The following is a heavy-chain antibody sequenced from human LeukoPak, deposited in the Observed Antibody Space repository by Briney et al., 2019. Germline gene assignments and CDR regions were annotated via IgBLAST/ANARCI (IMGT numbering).Heavy chain of an antibody. D-gene: IGHD3-22*01. J-gene: IGHJ4*02. V-gene: IGHV4-34*01. CDR2: IKHSGST. CDR1: GGSFSDYY. Sequence: PSETLSLTCAVDGGSFSDYYWSWIRQPPGKGLEWIGEIKHSGSTNYNPSLKSRVTVSADTSKHQFSLKLTSVTAADTAVYYCAAYYYDSSGYLGCGQGTLVTVSS. CDR3: AAYYYDSSGYLG.